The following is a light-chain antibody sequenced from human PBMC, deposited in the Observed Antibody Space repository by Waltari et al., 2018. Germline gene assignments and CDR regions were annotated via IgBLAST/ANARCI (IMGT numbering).Light chain of an antibody. CDR3: QERSNWPCT. Sequence: EIVLTQSPTTLSLSPGERAILSCRASQGVSSYLAWYQQKPGQAPRLLIYDASNRATGIPARFSGSGSGTDFTLTISSLEPEDFAVYYCQERSNWPCTFGGGTKVEIK. V-gene: IGKV3-11*01. CDR1: QGVSSY. CDR2: DAS. J-gene: IGKJ4*01.